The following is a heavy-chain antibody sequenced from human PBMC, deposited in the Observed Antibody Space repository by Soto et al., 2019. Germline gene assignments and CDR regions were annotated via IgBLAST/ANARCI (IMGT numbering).Heavy chain of an antibody. J-gene: IGHJ6*02. D-gene: IGHD2-21*02. CDR2: IDPSDSYT. CDR3: ARQWGNIVVVTATHYHYYGMDV. V-gene: IGHV5-10-1*01. CDR1: GYSFTSYW. Sequence: GESLKISCKGSGYSFTSYWISWVRQMPGKGLEWMGRIDPSDSYTNYSPSFQGHVTISADKSISTAYLQWSSLKASDTAMYYCARQWGNIVVVTATHYHYYGMDVWGQGTTVTVSS.